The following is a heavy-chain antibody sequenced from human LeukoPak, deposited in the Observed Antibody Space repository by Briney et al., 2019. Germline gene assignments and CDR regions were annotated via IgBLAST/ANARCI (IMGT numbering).Heavy chain of an antibody. CDR1: GGSISSYY. D-gene: IGHD2-2*02. J-gene: IGHJ4*02. CDR2: IYYSGST. CDR3: ARGGVVPAATPYYFDY. V-gene: IGHV4-59*01. Sequence: SETLSLTCTVSGGSISSYYWSWIRQPPGKGLEWIGYIYYSGSTNYNPSLKGRVTISVDTSKNQFSLKLSSVTAADTAVYYCARGGVVPAATPYYFDYWGQGTLVTVSS.